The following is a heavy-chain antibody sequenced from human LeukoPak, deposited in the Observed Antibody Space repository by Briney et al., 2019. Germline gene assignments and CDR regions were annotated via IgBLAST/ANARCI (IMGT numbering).Heavy chain of an antibody. CDR3: ARAMVRGVYDY. J-gene: IGHJ4*02. CDR1: GGSISSSSYY. V-gene: IGHV4-39*07. D-gene: IGHD3-10*01. CDR2: INHSGST. Sequence: PSETLSLTCTVSGGSISSSSYYWGWIRQPPGKGLEWIGEINHSGSTNYNPSLKSRVTISVDTSKNQFSLKLSSVTAADTAVYYCARAMVRGVYDYWGQGTLVTVSS.